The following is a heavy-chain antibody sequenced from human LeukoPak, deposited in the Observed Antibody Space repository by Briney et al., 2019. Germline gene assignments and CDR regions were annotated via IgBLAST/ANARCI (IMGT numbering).Heavy chain of an antibody. V-gene: IGHV1-2*04. CDR3: ARSESAVAGLEFQH. D-gene: IGHD6-19*01. CDR2: INPNSGGT. CDR1: GYTFTGYY. J-gene: IGHJ1*01. Sequence: ASVKVSCKASGYTFTGYYMHWVRQAPGQGLEWMGWINPNSGGTNYAQKFQGWVTMTRDTSISTAYMELSRLRSDDTAVYYCARSESAVAGLEFQHWGQGTLVTVSS.